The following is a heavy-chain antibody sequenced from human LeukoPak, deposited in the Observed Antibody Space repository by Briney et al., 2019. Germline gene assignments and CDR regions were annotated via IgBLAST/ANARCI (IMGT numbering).Heavy chain of an antibody. J-gene: IGHJ5*02. V-gene: IGHV3-23*01. CDR1: GFTFGDYA. CDR3: AKDLAPDGLYELDP. D-gene: IGHD5/OR15-5a*01. CDR2: IIGNGRAI. Sequence: PGGSLRLSCTASGFTFGDYAMSWFRQAPGKGLEGLSLIIGNGRAIYYADSVRGRFTISRDNSKNTLYLQMNSLRAEDTAIYFCAKDLAPDGLYELDPWGQGTLVTVSS.